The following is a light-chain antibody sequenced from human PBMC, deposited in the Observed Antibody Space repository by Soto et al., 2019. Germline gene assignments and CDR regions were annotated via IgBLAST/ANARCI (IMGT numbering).Light chain of an antibody. J-gene: IGKJ1*01. CDR3: QQNNSYST. Sequence: DLQLTQSPSTLSVSVGDRVTITCRASQTISSWLAWYQQKKGKAPKLLIYKASTLKSGVQSRFSGRGSGTECTLTISSLKPEDFASYYCQQNNSYSTFGQGTKVDI. CDR2: KAS. V-gene: IGKV1-5*03. CDR1: QTISSW.